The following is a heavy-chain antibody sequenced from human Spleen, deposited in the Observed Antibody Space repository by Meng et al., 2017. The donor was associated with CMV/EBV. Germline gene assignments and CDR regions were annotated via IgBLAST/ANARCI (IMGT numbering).Heavy chain of an antibody. Sequence: GESLKISCAASGFTFSSYAMHWVRQAPGKGLEWVAVISYDGSNKYYADSVKGRFTISRDNSKNTLYLQMNSLRAEDTAVYYCAKDWLPNVVVPAAKDYWGQGTLVTVSS. J-gene: IGHJ4*02. D-gene: IGHD2-2*01. CDR1: GFTFSSYA. CDR3: AKDWLPNVVVPAAKDY. V-gene: IGHV3-30-3*01. CDR2: ISYDGSNK.